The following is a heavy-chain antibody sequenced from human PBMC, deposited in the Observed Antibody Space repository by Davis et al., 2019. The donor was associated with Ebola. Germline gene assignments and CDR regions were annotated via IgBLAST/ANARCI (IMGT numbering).Heavy chain of an antibody. J-gene: IGHJ4*02. CDR2: ISSSSSTI. Sequence: GESLKISCAASGFTFSSYSMNWVRQAPGKGLEWVSYISSSSSTIYYADSVKGRFTISRDNAKNSLYLQMNSLRDEDTAVYYCARSHLTTVTQFDYWGQGTLVTVSS. D-gene: IGHD4-11*01. CDR1: GFTFSSYS. CDR3: ARSHLTTVTQFDY. V-gene: IGHV3-48*02.